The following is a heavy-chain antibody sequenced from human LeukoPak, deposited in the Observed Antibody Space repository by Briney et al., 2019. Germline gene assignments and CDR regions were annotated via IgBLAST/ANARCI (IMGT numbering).Heavy chain of an antibody. V-gene: IGHV4-4*09. CDR3: ARHLIVGAASSFDP. Sequence: PSETLSLTCTVSGGSISSYYWSWIRQPPGKGLEWIGYIYTSGSTNYNPSLKSRVTISVDTSKNQFSLTLSSVTAADTAVYYCARHLIVGAASSFDPWGQGTLVTVSS. CDR2: IYTSGST. CDR1: GGSISSYY. J-gene: IGHJ5*02. D-gene: IGHD1-26*01.